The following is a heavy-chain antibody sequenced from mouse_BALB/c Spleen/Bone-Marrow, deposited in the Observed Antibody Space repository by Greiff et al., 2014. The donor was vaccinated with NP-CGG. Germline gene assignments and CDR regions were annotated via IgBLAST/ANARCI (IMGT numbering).Heavy chain of an antibody. D-gene: IGHD2-14*01. CDR1: GFSFTSYG. V-gene: IGHV2-3*01. CDR2: IWGDRSI. CDR3: AKQDYYRYDYAMDY. Sequence: QVQLQQSGPGLVAPSQSLSISCNASGFSFTSYGVCWVRQPPGKGLEWMGLIWGDRSINNHSTFISRLSISKDNSKSQVFLKLISLQTKDTATYYCAKQDYYRYDYAMDYWGQGTSVTVSS. J-gene: IGHJ4*01.